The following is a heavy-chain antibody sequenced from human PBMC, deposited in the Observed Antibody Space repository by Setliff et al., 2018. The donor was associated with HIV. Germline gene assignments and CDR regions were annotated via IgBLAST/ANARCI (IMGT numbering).Heavy chain of an antibody. CDR2: IYYTGNT. D-gene: IGHD2-21*02. CDR3: AREGDGIDY. V-gene: IGHV4-59*04. CDR1: GGSISSHY. J-gene: IGHJ4*02. Sequence: SETLSLTCTVSGGSISSHYWSWIRQPPGKGLEWIGYIYYTGNTYNTPSLKSRLTISVDASKNQISLKLTSVTAADTAIYFCAREGDGIDYWGQGILVTVSS.